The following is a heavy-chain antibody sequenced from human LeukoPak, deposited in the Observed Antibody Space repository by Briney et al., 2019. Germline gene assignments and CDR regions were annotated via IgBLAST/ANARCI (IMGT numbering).Heavy chain of an antibody. V-gene: IGHV4-4*07. CDR1: VGSLSSYY. Sequence: PESLSLTCTLSVGSLSSYYRSWIRPPARKGLEWIGRIHSSGRTNYNPPLESRVTMSVDTSANQFSLKLRSVTAADTAVYYCARVGIYGDHGRYFDYWGQGTLVTVSS. CDR2: IHSSGRT. J-gene: IGHJ4*02. CDR3: ARVGIYGDHGRYFDY. D-gene: IGHD4-17*01.